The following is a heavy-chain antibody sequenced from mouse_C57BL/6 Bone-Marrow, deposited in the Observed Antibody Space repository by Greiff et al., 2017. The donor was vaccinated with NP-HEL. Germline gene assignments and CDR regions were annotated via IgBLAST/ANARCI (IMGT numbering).Heavy chain of an antibody. V-gene: IGHV1-55*01. CDR2: IYPGSGST. CDR1: GYTFTSYW. CDR3: ARNGPHYGSSYYAMDY. J-gene: IGHJ4*01. Sequence: VQLQQPGAELVKPGASVKMSCKASGYTFTSYWITWVKQRPGQGLEWIGDIYPGSGSTNYNEKFKSKATLTVDTSSSTAYMQLSSLTSEDSAVYYCARNGPHYGSSYYAMDYWGQGTSVTVSS. D-gene: IGHD1-1*01.